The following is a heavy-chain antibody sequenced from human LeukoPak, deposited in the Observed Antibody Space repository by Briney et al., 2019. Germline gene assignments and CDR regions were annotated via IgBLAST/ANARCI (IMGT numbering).Heavy chain of an antibody. V-gene: IGHV4-59*12. D-gene: IGHD1-14*01. CDR1: GGSISSYY. CDR2: IYYSGST. Sequence: SETLSLTCTVSGGSISSYYWSWIRQPPGKGLEWIGYIYYSGSTNYNPSLKSRVTISVDRSKNQFSLKLTSVTAADTAVYYCARDGRTGAFDIWGQGTMVTVSS. CDR3: ARDGRTGAFDI. J-gene: IGHJ3*02.